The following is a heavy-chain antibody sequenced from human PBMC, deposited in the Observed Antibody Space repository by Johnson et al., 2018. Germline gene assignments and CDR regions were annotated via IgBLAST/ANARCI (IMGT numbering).Heavy chain of an antibody. CDR2: IGRDGSNT. V-gene: IGHV3-74*01. CDR3: ARSMNRDGNDNDWYFDL. D-gene: IGHD5-24*01. CDR1: GFTFSNYW. Sequence: EVQLVETGGGLVQPGGSLRFSCAASGFTFSNYWMHWVRQGPGKGLVWVSRIGRDGSNTDYADSVKGRFTISRDNAKNPLYLQMSSLRAEDTALYYCARSMNRDGNDNDWYFDLWGRGTRVTVSS. J-gene: IGHJ2*01.